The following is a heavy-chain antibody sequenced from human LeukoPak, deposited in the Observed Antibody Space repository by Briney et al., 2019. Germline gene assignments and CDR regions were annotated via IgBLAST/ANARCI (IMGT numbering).Heavy chain of an antibody. CDR1: GFTFTNAW. D-gene: IGHD5-24*01. CDR2: IQSKIDGGTT. CDR3: TTDPVEMATESRTDY. V-gene: IGHV3-15*01. Sequence: GGSLRLSCSASGFTFTNAWMSWVRQAPGKGLEWVGRIQSKIDGGTTDYAAPVKGRFTISRDDSQNTPDLHMHSLNTEETAGYYCTTDPVEMATESRTDYWGQGTLVTVSS. J-gene: IGHJ4*02.